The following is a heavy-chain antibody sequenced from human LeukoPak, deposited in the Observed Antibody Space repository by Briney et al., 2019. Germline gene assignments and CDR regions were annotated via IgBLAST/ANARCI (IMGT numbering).Heavy chain of an antibody. CDR2: ISGSGGIT. Sequence: GGSLRLSCAVSGFTFSAYPMTWVRQAPGKGLEWISAISGSGGITQYADSVEGRFTVSRDNSKNTLYLQMNSLRAEDTALYYCAKDSPSFGVPDYWGQGTLVTVSS. D-gene: IGHD3-3*01. V-gene: IGHV3-23*01. CDR1: GFTFSAYP. J-gene: IGHJ4*02. CDR3: AKDSPSFGVPDY.